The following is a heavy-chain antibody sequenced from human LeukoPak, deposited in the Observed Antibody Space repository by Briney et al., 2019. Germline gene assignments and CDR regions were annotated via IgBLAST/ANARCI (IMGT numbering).Heavy chain of an antibody. CDR1: GGSFSGYY. J-gene: IGHJ6*04. V-gene: IGHV4-34*01. D-gene: IGHD1-26*01. CDR2: INHSGST. CDR3: ATLRPGATYYYYGMDV. Sequence: SETLSLTCAVYGGSFSGYYWSWIREPPGKGLEWVGEINHSGSTSYNPSLKSRVTISVDTSKNQFSLKLSSVTAADTAVYYCATLRPGATYYYYGMDVWGKGTTVTVSS.